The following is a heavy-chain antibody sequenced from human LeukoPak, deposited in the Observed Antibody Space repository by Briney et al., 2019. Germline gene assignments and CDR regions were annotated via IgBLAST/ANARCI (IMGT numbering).Heavy chain of an antibody. J-gene: IGHJ5*02. CDR2: ISYDGSNK. CDR3: AKDGGTSGFDP. D-gene: IGHD1-1*01. Sequence: GRSLRLSCEASGFTFSSYGMHWVRQAPGKGLEWVAVISYDGSNKYYADSVKGRFTISRDNSKNTLYLQMNSLRAEDTAVYYCAKDGGTSGFDPWGQGTLVTVSS. V-gene: IGHV3-30*18. CDR1: GFTFSSYG.